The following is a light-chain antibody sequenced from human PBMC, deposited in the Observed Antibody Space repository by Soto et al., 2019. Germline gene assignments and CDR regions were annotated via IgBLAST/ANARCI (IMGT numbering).Light chain of an antibody. J-gene: IGKJ4*01. Sequence: DIQMTQSPSTLSASVGDRVTITCRASQSISSWLAWYQQKPGKAPKLLIYKASSLEGGVPSRFSGSGSGTEFTLTISSLQPDDFANYYCQQYNSLLTFGGGTKVEIK. CDR2: KAS. CDR1: QSISSW. V-gene: IGKV1-5*03. CDR3: QQYNSLLT.